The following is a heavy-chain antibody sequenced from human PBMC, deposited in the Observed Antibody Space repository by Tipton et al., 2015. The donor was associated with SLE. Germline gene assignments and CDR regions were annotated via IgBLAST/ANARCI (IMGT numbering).Heavy chain of an antibody. J-gene: IGHJ6*02. Sequence: QSGAELKKPGASVKVSCKASGYTFTSYGISWVRQAPGQGLEWMGWISAHNGNTNYAQNLQDRVTMTTDISTSTAYMELRSLRSDDTAVYYCARGRPTQVYYYYGMDVWGQGTTVTVSS. V-gene: IGHV1-18*01. CDR2: ISAHNGNT. CDR1: GYTFTSYG. CDR3: ARGRPTQVYYYYGMDV.